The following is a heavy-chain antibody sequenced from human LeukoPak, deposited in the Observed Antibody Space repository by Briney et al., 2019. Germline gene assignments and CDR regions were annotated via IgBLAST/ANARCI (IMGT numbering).Heavy chain of an antibody. V-gene: IGHV4-4*07. D-gene: IGHD4-17*01. J-gene: IGHJ4*02. CDR3: ARDVYDYGDYTIDY. CDR2: IYSSGST. CDR1: GGSINSYF. Sequence: SETLSLTCTISGGSINSYFWSWIRQPAGKGLEWIGRIYSSGSTNYNSSLKSRVSMSVDTSKNQFSLRLSSVTAEGTAVYYCARDVYDYGDYTIDYWGQGTLVTVSS.